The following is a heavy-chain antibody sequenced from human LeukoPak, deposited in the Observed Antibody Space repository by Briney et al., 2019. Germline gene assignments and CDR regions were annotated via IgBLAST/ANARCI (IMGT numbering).Heavy chain of an antibody. CDR3: AKGPEVRGVIVILKTGEKGALDY. D-gene: IGHD3-10*01. CDR2: IRYDGSNK. V-gene: IGHV3-30*02. J-gene: IGHJ4*02. CDR1: GFTFSTYG. Sequence: PGGSPRLSCAASGFTFSTYGMHWVRQAPGKGLEWVAFIRYDGSNKYYADSVKGRFTISRDNSKNTLYLQMSSLRAEDTAVYYCAKGPEVRGVIVILKTGEKGALDYWGQGTLVTVSS.